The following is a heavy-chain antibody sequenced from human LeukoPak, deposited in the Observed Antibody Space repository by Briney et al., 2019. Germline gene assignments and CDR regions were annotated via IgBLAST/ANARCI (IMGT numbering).Heavy chain of an antibody. CDR1: GGSITSYY. CDR3: ASTSGYCSGGNCYSAFDY. CDR2: IYSSGST. D-gene: IGHD2-15*01. J-gene: IGHJ4*02. V-gene: IGHV4-59*01. Sequence: SETLSLTCTVSGGSITSYYWSWIRQPPGKGLEWIGYIYSSGSTYYNPSLKGRLTISVDTSKNQFSLTLSSVTAADTAVYYCASTSGYCSGGNCYSAFDYWGQGTLVTVCS.